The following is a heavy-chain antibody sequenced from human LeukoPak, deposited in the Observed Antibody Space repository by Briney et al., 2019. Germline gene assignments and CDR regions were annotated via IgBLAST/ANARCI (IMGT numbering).Heavy chain of an antibody. CDR3: ARAYHCSSTSYYGGFDP. Sequence: GGSLRLSCAASGFTFSSYAMHWVRQAPGKGLEWVAVISYDGSNKYYADSVKGRFTISRDNSKNTLYLQMNSLRAEDTAVYYCARAYHCSSTSYYGGFDPWGQGTLVTVSP. D-gene: IGHD2-2*01. CDR1: GFTFSSYA. CDR2: ISYDGSNK. J-gene: IGHJ5*02. V-gene: IGHV3-30*04.